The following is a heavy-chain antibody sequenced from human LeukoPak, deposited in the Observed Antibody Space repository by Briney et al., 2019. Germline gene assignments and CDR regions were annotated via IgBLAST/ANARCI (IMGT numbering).Heavy chain of an antibody. D-gene: IGHD3-3*01. Sequence: PSETLSLTCAVSGYSISSGYYWGWIRQPPGKGLEWIGSIYHSGSTYYNPSLKSRVTISVDTSKNQFSLKLSSVTAADTAVYYCARRKRFLEWYLTGGYYMDVWGKGTTVTVSS. CDR2: IYHSGST. CDR1: GYSISSGYY. CDR3: ARRKRFLEWYLTGGYYMDV. V-gene: IGHV4-38-2*01. J-gene: IGHJ6*03.